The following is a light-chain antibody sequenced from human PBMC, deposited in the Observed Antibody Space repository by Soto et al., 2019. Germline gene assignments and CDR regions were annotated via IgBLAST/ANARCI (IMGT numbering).Light chain of an antibody. CDR3: QQANSFPIT. CDR2: KAS. J-gene: IGKJ5*01. V-gene: IGKV1-5*03. CDR1: QSISTW. Sequence: DIQMTQSPSTLSASVGDRVTITCRASQSISTWLAWYQQEPGKAPKLLIHKASSLQSGVPSRFSGSGSGTDFTLTISSLQPEDFATYYCQQANSFPITFGQGTRLENK.